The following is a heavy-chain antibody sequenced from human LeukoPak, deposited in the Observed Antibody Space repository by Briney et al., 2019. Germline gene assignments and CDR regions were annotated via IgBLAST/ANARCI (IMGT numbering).Heavy chain of an antibody. CDR1: GYTFTSYD. J-gene: IGHJ6*02. CDR2: MNPNSGNT. V-gene: IGHV1-8*01. Sequence: GASVKVSCKASGYTFTSYDINWVRQATGQGLEWMGWMNPNSGNTGYAQKFQGRVTMTRNTSISTAYMELSSLRAEDTAVYYCAKDRYCCDYYAMDVWGQGTTVTVSS. CDR3: AKDRYCCDYYAMDV. D-gene: IGHD2-15*01.